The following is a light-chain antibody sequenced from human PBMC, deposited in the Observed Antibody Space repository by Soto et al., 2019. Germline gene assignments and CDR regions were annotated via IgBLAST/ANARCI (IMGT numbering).Light chain of an antibody. Sequence: QSVLTQPASVSGSPGQSITISCTGTSSDVGFYNYVSWYQQQHPGKAPKLMIYEVHNRPSGVSIRFSGSKSGNTASLTISGRLAQDEADYYCSSYAHGITYVFGTGTKVTVL. V-gene: IGLV2-14*01. CDR2: EVH. CDR1: SSDVGFYNY. CDR3: SSYAHGITYV. J-gene: IGLJ1*01.